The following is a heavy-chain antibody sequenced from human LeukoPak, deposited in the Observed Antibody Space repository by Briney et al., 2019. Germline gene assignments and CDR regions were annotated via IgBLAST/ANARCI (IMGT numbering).Heavy chain of an antibody. V-gene: IGHV4-4*07. Sequence: SETLSLTCTVSGGSISSYYWSWIRQPAGKGLEWIGRIYTSGSTNYNPSLKSRVTMSIDTSKNQFSLKLSSVTAADTAVYYCARCGGSYYGAYYYYYYMDVWGKGTTVTVSS. CDR1: GGSISSYY. CDR3: ARCGGSYYGAYYYYYYMDV. CDR2: IYTSGST. J-gene: IGHJ6*03. D-gene: IGHD1-26*01.